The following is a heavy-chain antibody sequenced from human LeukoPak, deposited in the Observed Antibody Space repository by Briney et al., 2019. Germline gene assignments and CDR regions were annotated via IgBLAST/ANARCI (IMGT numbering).Heavy chain of an antibody. Sequence: GGSLRLSCAAPGFTFSDYYMSWIRQAPGKGLEWVSYISLSGTIYYADSVRGRFTISRDNAKTSVYLQMNNLRPEDTAVYYCARVSLVRGAPDYYFDYWGQGTLVTVSS. D-gene: IGHD3-10*01. CDR1: GFTFSDYY. J-gene: IGHJ4*02. CDR2: ISLSGTI. V-gene: IGHV3-69-1*01. CDR3: ARVSLVRGAPDYYFDY.